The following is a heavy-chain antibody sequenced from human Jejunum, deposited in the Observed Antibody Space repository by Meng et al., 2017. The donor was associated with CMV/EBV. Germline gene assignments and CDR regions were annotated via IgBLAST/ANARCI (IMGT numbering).Heavy chain of an antibody. J-gene: IGHJ4*02. CDR3: AKDPYGSGSYPPDY. V-gene: IGHV3-23*01. D-gene: IGHD3-10*01. CDR2: ISASGYST. Sequence: QLIESGGGLVQPGGSLRLSCVASGFTFNIYALTWVRQAPGKGLEWVSRISASGYSTYYADSVQGRFTISRDNSKNTVYLQMNSLRAEDTAVYYCAKDPYGSGSYPPDYWGQGTLVTVSS. CDR1: GFTFNIYA.